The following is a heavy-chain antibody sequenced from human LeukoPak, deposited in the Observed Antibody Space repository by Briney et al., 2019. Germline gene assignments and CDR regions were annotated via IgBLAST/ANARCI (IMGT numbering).Heavy chain of an antibody. V-gene: IGHV1-69*13. CDR3: ARERMVRGVIITSPFDY. J-gene: IGHJ4*02. D-gene: IGHD3-10*01. CDR1: GGTFSSYA. Sequence: SVKVSCKASGGTFSSYAISWVRQAPGQGLEWMGGIIPIFGTANYAQKFQGRVTITADESTSTAYMELSSLRSEDTAVYYCARERMVRGVIITSPFDYWGQGTLVTVSS. CDR2: IIPIFGTA.